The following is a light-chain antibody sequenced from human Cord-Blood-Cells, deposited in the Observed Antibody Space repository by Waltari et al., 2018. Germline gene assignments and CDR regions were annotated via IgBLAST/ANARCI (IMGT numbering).Light chain of an antibody. CDR2: AAS. J-gene: IGKJ4*01. Sequence: DIQITQSPSSVSASVGDRVTIPFRASPGISSCLAWYQQKPGKAPKLPIYAASSLQSGGPSRFSGSGSGTDFALTISSLQPQDFATDYCQQANSFPFSLTFGGGTKVEIK. V-gene: IGKV1-12*02. CDR3: QQANSFPFSLT. CDR1: PGISSC.